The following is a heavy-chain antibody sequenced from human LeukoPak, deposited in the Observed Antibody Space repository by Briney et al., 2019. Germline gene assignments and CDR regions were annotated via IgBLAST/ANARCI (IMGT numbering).Heavy chain of an antibody. CDR1: GYTFTGYY. CDR2: INPHSGGT. V-gene: IGHV1-2*06. Sequence: GASVKVSCKXSGYTFTGYYMHWVRQAPGQGLEWMGRINPHSGGTNYTQKFQGRVTMTRDTSISTAYMELSGLRSDDTAVYYCAAAPDFCSSTSCNLDNWGQGILVTVSS. D-gene: IGHD2-2*01. CDR3: AAAPDFCSSTSCNLDN. J-gene: IGHJ4*02.